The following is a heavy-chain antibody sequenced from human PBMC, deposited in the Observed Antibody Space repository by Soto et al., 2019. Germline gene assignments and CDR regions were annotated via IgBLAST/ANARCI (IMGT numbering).Heavy chain of an antibody. CDR1: GYTFTIYY. J-gene: IGHJ6*02. CDR2: INPSGGST. V-gene: IGHV1-46*01. CDR3: ARETETYYDILTGNYSDGMDV. D-gene: IGHD3-9*01. Sequence: ASVKVSCKASGYTFTIYYMHWVRQAPGQGLEWMGIINPSGGSTSYAQKFQGRVTVTRDTSTSTVYMELSSLRSEDTAVYYCARETETYYDILTGNYSDGMDVWGQGTTVTVSS.